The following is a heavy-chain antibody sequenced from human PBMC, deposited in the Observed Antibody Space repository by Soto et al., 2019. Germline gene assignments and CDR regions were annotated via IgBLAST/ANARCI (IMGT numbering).Heavy chain of an antibody. CDR1: GFTFDDYA. V-gene: IGHV3-9*01. J-gene: IGHJ4*02. Sequence: EVQLVESGGGLVQPGRSLRLSCAASGFTFDDYAMHWVRQAPGKGLEWVSGISWNSGSIGYADSVKGRFTISRDNAKNSLYLQMNSLRAEDTALYYCAKDITIFGVPYTRAAYFDYWGQGTLVTVSS. D-gene: IGHD3-3*01. CDR3: AKDITIFGVPYTRAAYFDY. CDR2: ISWNSGSI.